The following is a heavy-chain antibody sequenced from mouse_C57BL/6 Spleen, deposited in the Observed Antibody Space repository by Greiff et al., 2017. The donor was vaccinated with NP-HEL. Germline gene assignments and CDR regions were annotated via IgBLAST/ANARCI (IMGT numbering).Heavy chain of an antibody. CDR1: GFTFSDYY. Sequence: EVQLVESGGGLVQPGGSLKLSCAASGFTFSDYYMYWVRQTPEKRLEWVAYISNDSGSTYYPDTVKGRFTISRDNAKNTLYLQMSRLKSEDTAMYYCARQLTTVGYVDVWGTGTTVTVSS. V-gene: IGHV5-12*01. CDR2: ISNDSGST. J-gene: IGHJ1*03. D-gene: IGHD1-1*01. CDR3: ARQLTTVGYVDV.